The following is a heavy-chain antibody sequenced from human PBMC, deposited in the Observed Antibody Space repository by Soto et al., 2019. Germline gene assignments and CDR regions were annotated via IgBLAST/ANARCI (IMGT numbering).Heavy chain of an antibody. J-gene: IGHJ6*02. D-gene: IGHD5-18*01. CDR3: ARGRMLWSYYYGMDV. CDR2: IYYSGST. Sequence: SETLSLTCTVSGGSISSGGYYWSWIRQHPGKGLEWIGYIYYSGSTYYNPSLKSRVTISVDTSKNQFSLKLSSVTAADTAVYYCARGRMLWSYYYGMDVWGQGTTVTVSS. V-gene: IGHV4-31*03. CDR1: GGSISSGGYY.